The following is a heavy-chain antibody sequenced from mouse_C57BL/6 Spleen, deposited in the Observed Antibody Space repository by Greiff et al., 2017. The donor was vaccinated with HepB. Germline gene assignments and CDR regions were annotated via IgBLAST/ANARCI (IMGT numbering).Heavy chain of an antibody. CDR3: AREGGLLRYWVAY. CDR2: INPNNGGT. D-gene: IGHD1-1*01. V-gene: IGHV1-22*01. J-gene: IGHJ3*01. CDR1: GYTFTDYN. Sequence: EVQLQQSGPELVKPGASVKMSCKASGYTFTDYNMHWVKQSHGKSLEWIGYINPNNGGTSYYQKFKGKATLTVTQSSSTAYMELRSLPSEDSAVYYCAREGGLLRYWVAYWGQGTLVTVAA.